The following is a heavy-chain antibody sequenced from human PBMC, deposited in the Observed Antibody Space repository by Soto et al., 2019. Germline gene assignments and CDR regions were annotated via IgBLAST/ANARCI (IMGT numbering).Heavy chain of an antibody. J-gene: IGHJ5*02. V-gene: IGHV4-34*01. CDR2: INHSGST. CDR1: GGSFSGYY. D-gene: IGHD6-13*01. Sequence: LSLTCAVYGGSFSGYYWSWIRQPPGKGLEWIGEINHSGSTNYNPSLKSRVTISVDTSKNQFSLKLSSVTAADTAVYYCARGRIAARGYWFDPWGQGTLVTVSS. CDR3: ARGRIAARGYWFDP.